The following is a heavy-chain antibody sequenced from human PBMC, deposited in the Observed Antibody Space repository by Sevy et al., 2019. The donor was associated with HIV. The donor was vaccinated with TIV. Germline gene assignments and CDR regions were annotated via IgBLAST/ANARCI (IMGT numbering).Heavy chain of an antibody. J-gene: IGHJ6*02. CDR3: ARPGLNGRFRDYYYYGMDV. Sequence: GGSLRLSCAASGFTFSDYGMHWVRQAPGKGLEWVALTSYDGTNKYYADSVRGRFTISRDNSKNALYLQMNSLRAEDTAVYYCARPGLNGRFRDYYYYGMDVWGQGTTVTVSS. CDR1: GFTFSDYG. D-gene: IGHD1-26*01. CDR2: TSYDGTNK. V-gene: IGHV3-33*01.